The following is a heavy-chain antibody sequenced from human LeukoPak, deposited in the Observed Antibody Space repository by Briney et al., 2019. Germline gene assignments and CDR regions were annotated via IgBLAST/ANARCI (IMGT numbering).Heavy chain of an antibody. CDR1: GGSISGYH. D-gene: IGHD4-17*01. J-gene: IGHJ4*02. CDR2: IYYSGST. CDR3: ARSTVTAAPLLY. Sequence: SGTLSLTCTVSGGSISGYHWSWIRQPPGKGLEWIGNIYYSGSTNYNPSLKSRVTISVDTSKNQFSLKLSSVTAADTAVYYCARSTVTAAPLLYWGQGTLVTVSS. V-gene: IGHV4-59*01.